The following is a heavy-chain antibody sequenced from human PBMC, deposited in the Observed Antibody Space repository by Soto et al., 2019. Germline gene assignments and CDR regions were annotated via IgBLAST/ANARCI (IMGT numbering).Heavy chain of an antibody. CDR1: GYIFTDHC. CDR2: ICPGYSNI. CDR3: AGRHECCGDSTIKPGYYYGMDV. V-gene: IGHV5-51*01. D-gene: IGHD2-21*02. Sequence: GESLKISCKGSGYIFTDHCIVWVRQMAGKGLEWVGIICPGYSNIIYSPSVQGQVTISADMSISTAYLQWSSLKASDTAIYYCAGRHECCGDSTIKPGYYYGMDVWGQGTTVTVSS. J-gene: IGHJ6*02.